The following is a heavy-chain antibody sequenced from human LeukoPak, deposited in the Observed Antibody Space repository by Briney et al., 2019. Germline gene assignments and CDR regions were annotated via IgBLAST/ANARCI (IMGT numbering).Heavy chain of an antibody. CDR2: ISYDGSNK. D-gene: IGHD3-22*01. CDR3: AKGSGYNFDY. Sequence: GSSLRLPCAASGFTFSSYGVHWVRQAPGKGLEWVAVISYDGSNKYYADSVKGRFTISRDNSKNTLYLQMNSLRAEDTAVYYCAKGSGYNFDYWWQGALVIVSS. J-gene: IGHJ4*02. V-gene: IGHV3-30*18. CDR1: GFTFSSYG.